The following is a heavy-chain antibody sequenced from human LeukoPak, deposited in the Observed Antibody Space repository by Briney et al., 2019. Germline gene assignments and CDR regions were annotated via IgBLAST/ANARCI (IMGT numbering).Heavy chain of an antibody. V-gene: IGHV4-39*07. CDR2: ISYSGST. J-gene: IGHJ5*02. CDR1: GDSIGSSHYY. Sequence: SETLSLTCTVSGDSIGSSHYYWGWIRQPPGKGPEWIGSISYSGSTDYNPSLKSRVTMSVDTSKSQFSLKLTSVTAADAAVYYCARDNRNVVVPAAVWFDPWGQGTLVTVSS. CDR3: ARDNRNVVVPAAVWFDP. D-gene: IGHD2-2*01.